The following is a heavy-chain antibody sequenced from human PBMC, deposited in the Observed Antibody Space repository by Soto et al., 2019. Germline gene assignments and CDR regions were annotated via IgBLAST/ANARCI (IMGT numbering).Heavy chain of an antibody. Sequence: QAGGSLRLSCSASGFTFSDYALHWVRQAPGKGLEWVAVISDDGINKYIADSVKGRFIISRDNSKNTVFLQMSSLGPEDTAIYYCARRLTASVTAMGYWGQGTLVTVS. D-gene: IGHD2-21*02. CDR3: ARRLTASVTAMGY. CDR1: GFTFSDYA. V-gene: IGHV3-30-3*01. CDR2: ISDDGINK. J-gene: IGHJ4*02.